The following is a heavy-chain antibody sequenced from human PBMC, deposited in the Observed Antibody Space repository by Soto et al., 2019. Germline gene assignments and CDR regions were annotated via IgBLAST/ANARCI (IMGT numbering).Heavy chain of an antibody. V-gene: IGHV1-3*01. CDR1: GYTFSSYA. J-gene: IGHJ4*02. CDR2: INAGYGNT. Sequence: ASVKVSGKASGYTFSSYAMHWVRQAPGQRLEWMGWINAGYGNTKSSQKFQDRVTISRDTSASTAYMELTSLRSEDTAVYYCARDTGDGTFDFWGQGTLVTVSS. D-gene: IGHD7-27*01. CDR3: ARDTGDGTFDF.